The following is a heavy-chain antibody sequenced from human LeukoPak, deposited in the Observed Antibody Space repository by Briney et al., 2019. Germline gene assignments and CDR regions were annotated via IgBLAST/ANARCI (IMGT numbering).Heavy chain of an antibody. J-gene: IGHJ3*02. Sequence: ETLCLTCAVYGGSFSGYYWSWIRQPPGKGLEWVGEINHSGSTNYNPSLKSRVTISVDTSKNQFSLKLSSVTAADTAVYYCSRERYCSGGSCSAFDIRGQGTMVTVSS. CDR3: SRERYCSGGSCSAFDI. D-gene: IGHD2-15*01. CDR2: INHSGST. CDR1: GGSFSGYY. V-gene: IGHV4-34*01.